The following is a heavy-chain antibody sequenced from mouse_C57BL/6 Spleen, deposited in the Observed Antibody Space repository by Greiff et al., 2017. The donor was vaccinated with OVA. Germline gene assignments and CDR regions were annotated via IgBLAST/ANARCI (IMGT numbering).Heavy chain of an antibody. D-gene: IGHD2-4*01. CDR3: TRGDDYGRFAY. V-gene: IGHV1-15*01. Sequence: QVQLKESGAELVRPGASVTLSCKASGYTFTDYEMHWVKQTPVHGLEWIGAIDPETGGTAYNQKFKGKAILTADKSSSTAYMELRSLTSEDSAVYYCTRGDDYGRFAYWGQGTLVTVSA. CDR2: IDPETGGT. CDR1: GYTFTDYE. J-gene: IGHJ3*01.